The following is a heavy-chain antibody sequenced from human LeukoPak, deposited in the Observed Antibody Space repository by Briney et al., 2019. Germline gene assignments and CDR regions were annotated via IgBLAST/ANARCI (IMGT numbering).Heavy chain of an antibody. J-gene: IGHJ5*02. CDR1: GFTFSNYW. V-gene: IGHV3-74*01. CDR3: IRDFRSADL. CDR2: IYVDGRTT. Sequence: GGSLRLSCVASGFTFSNYWMHWVRQPPGKGLVWVSRIYVDGRTTNYAESVKRRFTISRDNAKNTVYLEMNSLSVEDTATYYCIRDFRSADLWGQGTLVTVSS.